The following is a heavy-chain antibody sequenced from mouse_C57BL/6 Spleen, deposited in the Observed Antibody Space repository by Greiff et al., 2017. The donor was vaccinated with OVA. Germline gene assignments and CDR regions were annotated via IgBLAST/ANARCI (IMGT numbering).Heavy chain of an antibody. Sequence: QVQLQQPGAELVKPGASVKLSCTASGYTFTSYWITWVKQRPGQGLEWIGDIYPGSGSTNYNEKFKSKATLTVDNSSSTAYMQLSSLTSEDSAVYYCACYSNYVDYWGQGTTLTVSS. CDR3: ACYSNYVDY. CDR2: IYPGSGST. J-gene: IGHJ2*01. V-gene: IGHV1-55*01. D-gene: IGHD2-5*01. CDR1: GYTFTSYW.